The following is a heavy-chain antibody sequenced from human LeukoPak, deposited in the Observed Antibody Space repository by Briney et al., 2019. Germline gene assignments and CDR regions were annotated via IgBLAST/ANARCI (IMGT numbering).Heavy chain of an antibody. J-gene: IGHJ4*02. CDR3: ARDGYLGYCRGGSCPDFDY. V-gene: IGHV3-7*01. CDR2: IKQDGSEK. D-gene: IGHD2-15*01. CDR1: GFTFSTYW. Sequence: TGGSLRLSCAASGFTFSTYWMSWLRQAPGKGLEWGASIKQDGSEKYYVDSVKGRFTISRDNAKNSLYLQMNSLRAEDTAVYYCARDGYLGYCRGGSCPDFDYWGQGILVTV.